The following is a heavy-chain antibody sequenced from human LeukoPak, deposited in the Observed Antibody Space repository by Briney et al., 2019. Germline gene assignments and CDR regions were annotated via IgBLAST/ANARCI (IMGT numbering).Heavy chain of an antibody. Sequence: SETLSLTCTVSGGTISSYYWSWVRQPPGKGLELIVFIYYSGSPNYHPSLKSRFTISIDTSKNQFSLKLTSVTAADTAVYYCARGTGGWYFDLWGRGTLVTVSS. CDR2: IYYSGSP. J-gene: IGHJ2*01. V-gene: IGHV4-59*01. CDR1: GGTISSYY. CDR3: ARGTGGWYFDL. D-gene: IGHD1/OR15-1a*01.